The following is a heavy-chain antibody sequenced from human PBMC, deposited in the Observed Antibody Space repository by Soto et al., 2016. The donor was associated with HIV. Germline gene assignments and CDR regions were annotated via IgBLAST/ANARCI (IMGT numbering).Heavy chain of an antibody. V-gene: IGHV3-74*01. CDR1: GFTFSTYW. Sequence: EVQLLESGGGLVQPGGSLRLSCAASGFTFSTYWMHWVRQAPGKGLVWVSRINSDGSSTSYADSVKGRFTISRDNAKNTLYVQMNSLRAEDTAVYYCARDRISVGDRIWFDPWGQGTLVTVSS. D-gene: IGHD1-26*01. CDR3: ARDRISVGDRIWFDP. J-gene: IGHJ5*02. CDR2: INSDGSST.